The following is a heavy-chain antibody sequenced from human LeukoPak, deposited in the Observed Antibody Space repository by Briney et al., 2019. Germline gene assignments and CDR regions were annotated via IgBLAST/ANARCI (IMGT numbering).Heavy chain of an antibody. D-gene: IGHD3-10*01. Sequence: GGSLRLSCAASGFTFSSYGMHWVRQAPGKGLEWVSYISSSSGTIFYTDSVKGRFTISRDNAKNSLYLQMNSLRAEDTAVYYCARVPDYYGSGSYFNWFDPWGQGTLVTVSS. CDR1: GFTFSSYG. CDR3: ARVPDYYGSGSYFNWFDP. V-gene: IGHV3-48*04. CDR2: ISSSSGTI. J-gene: IGHJ5*02.